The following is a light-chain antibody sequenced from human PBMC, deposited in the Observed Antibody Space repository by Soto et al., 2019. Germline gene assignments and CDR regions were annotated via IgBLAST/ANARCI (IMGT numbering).Light chain of an antibody. J-gene: IGLJ1*01. Sequence: QSVLTQPPSASGTPGQRVTISCSGSSSNIGRNTVNWYQQLPGTAPKLLIYINNQRPSGVPDRFSGSKSGTSASLAISGLHSEDEADYHCAAWDESLNGYVFGTGTKVTVL. CDR1: SSNIGRNT. CDR2: INN. V-gene: IGLV1-44*01. CDR3: AAWDESLNGYV.